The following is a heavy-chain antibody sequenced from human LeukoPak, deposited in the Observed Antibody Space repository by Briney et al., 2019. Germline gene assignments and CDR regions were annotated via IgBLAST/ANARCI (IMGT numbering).Heavy chain of an antibody. V-gene: IGHV3-21*04. CDR3: AKAPINGRTINWFDP. CDR2: ISGSSTYI. CDR1: GFTFSSYA. J-gene: IGHJ5*02. D-gene: IGHD1-1*01. Sequence: GGSLRLSCAASGFTFSSYAMSWVRQAPGKGLEWVSSISGSSTYIYYADSVKGRFTISRDNAKNLLYLQMNSLRAEDTAVYYCAKAPINGRTINWFDPWGQGTLVTVSS.